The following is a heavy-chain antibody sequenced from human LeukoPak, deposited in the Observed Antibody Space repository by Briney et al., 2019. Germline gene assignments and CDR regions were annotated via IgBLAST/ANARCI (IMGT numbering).Heavy chain of an antibody. CDR1: GFTFSNFW. V-gene: IGHV3-7*01. D-gene: IGHD5-18*01. J-gene: IGHJ4*02. Sequence: GGSLRLSCVASGFTFSNFWMTWVRQAPGKGLEWVANMKQDGSEKSYVDSVKGRFTISRDNAKNALYLQMNSLRVEDTAVYYCARVRGYSYALDSWGQGALVTVSS. CDR3: ARVRGYSYALDS. CDR2: MKQDGSEK.